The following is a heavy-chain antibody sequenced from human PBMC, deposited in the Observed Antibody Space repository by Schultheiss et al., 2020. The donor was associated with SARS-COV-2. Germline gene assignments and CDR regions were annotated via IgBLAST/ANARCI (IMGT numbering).Heavy chain of an antibody. CDR2: ISDSLST. CDR3: ARGKWGVGYFDY. V-gene: IGHV4-61*01. J-gene: IGHJ4*02. CDR1: GGSVSSGSYY. D-gene: IGHD3-10*01. Sequence: SETLSLTCTVSGGSVSSGSYYWSWIRQPPGKGLEWIGYISDSLSTKYSPSLKSRVTISSDTSKNQFSLTLTSVTAADTAVYFCARGKWGVGYFDYWGQGMLVTVSS.